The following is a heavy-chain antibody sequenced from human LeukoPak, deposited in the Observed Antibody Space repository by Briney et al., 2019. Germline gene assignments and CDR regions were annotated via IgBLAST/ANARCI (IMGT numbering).Heavy chain of an antibody. CDR3: AKAPSSDWYYGMDV. V-gene: IGHV3-23*01. D-gene: IGHD6-19*01. Sequence: GRSLRLSCAPSRFTFTIYSTNWVRQAPGDGLEWVSSISGSDDSTYSADSVKGRFTISRDNSKNTLYLQMRSLRAEDTAVYYCAKAPSSDWYYGMDVWGQGTTVTVSS. J-gene: IGHJ6*02. CDR2: ISGSDDST. CDR1: RFTFTIYS.